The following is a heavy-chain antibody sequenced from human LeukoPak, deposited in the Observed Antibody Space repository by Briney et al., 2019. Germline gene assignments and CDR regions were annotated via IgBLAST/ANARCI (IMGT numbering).Heavy chain of an antibody. V-gene: IGHV3-30*05. CDR3: AKDLSRSWSPDY. J-gene: IGHJ4*02. D-gene: IGHD6-13*01. CDR1: GFTFGNYG. CDR2: ISFDGSNN. Sequence: QAGGSLRLSCAASGFTFGNYGMHWVRQAPGKGLKWVALISFDGSNNHYADPVKARFTISRDNSKNTLYLQMNSLRPGGTAVYYCAKDLSRSWSPDYWGQGILVTVSS.